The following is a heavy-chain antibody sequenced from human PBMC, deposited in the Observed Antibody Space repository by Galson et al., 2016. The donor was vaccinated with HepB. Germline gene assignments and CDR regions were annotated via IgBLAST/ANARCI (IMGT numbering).Heavy chain of an antibody. J-gene: IGHJ4*02. CDR2: IYPSDSDT. Sequence: QSGAEVKKPGESLKISCKASGYTFSTYWIGCVRQMPGKGLEWMGVIYPSDSDTRYSPSFQGQVTISADKSISTAYLQWNSLKASDTAIYYCARDLTPILWGQGTLVTVSS. CDR3: ARDLTPIL. V-gene: IGHV5-51*01. CDR1: GYTFSTYW. D-gene: IGHD3-9*01.